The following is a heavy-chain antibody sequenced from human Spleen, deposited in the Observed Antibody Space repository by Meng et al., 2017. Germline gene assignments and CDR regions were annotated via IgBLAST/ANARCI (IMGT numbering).Heavy chain of an antibody. CDR2: ISYDGSNK. D-gene: IGHD3-10*01. CDR3: ARDGGLLWFGELFTGAFDI. J-gene: IGHJ3*02. CDR1: GFTFSSYA. Sequence: GGSLRLSCAASGFTFSSYAMHWVRQAPGKGLEWVAVISYDGSNKYYADSVKGRFTISRDNSKNTLYLQMNSLRAEDTAVYYCARDGGLLWFGELFTGAFDIWGQGTRVTVSS. V-gene: IGHV3-30*01.